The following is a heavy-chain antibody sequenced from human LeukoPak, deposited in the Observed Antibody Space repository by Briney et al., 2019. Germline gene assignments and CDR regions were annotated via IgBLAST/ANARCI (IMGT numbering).Heavy chain of an antibody. D-gene: IGHD6-13*01. Sequence: SETLSLTCAVYGGSFSGYYWSWIRQPPGKGLEWIGYIYYSGSTNYNPSLKSRVTISVDTSKNQFSLKLSSVTAADTAVYYCARVRGSSWYVYYYYMDVWGKGTTVTVSS. CDR3: ARVRGSSWYVYYYYMDV. V-gene: IGHV4-59*01. J-gene: IGHJ6*03. CDR1: GGSFSGYY. CDR2: IYYSGST.